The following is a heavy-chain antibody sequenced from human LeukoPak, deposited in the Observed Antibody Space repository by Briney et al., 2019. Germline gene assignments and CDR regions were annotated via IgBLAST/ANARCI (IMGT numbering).Heavy chain of an antibody. Sequence: GGSLRLSCAASGFTFSSYWMNWVRQAPGKGLEWVANIKQDGSEKYYVDSVKGRFTISRDNAKNSLYLQMNSLRAEDTAVYYCARDLLTGYYIRMGYWGQGTLVTVSS. CDR2: IKQDGSEK. CDR1: GFTFSSYW. CDR3: ARDLLTGYYIRMGY. D-gene: IGHD3-9*01. V-gene: IGHV3-7*01. J-gene: IGHJ4*02.